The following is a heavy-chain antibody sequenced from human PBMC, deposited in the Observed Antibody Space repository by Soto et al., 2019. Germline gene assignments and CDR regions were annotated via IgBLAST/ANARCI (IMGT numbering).Heavy chain of an antibody. V-gene: IGHV1-46*01. D-gene: IGHD4-17*01. CDR1: GYTFTSYY. CDR3: ARFDYGPLYGMDV. J-gene: IGHJ6*02. Sequence: ASVKVSCKASGYTFTSYYMHWVRQAPGQGLEWMGIINPSGGSTSYAQKFQGRVTMTRDTSTSTAYMELSSLRSEDTAVYYCARFDYGPLYGMDVWGQGTTVTVSS. CDR2: INPSGGST.